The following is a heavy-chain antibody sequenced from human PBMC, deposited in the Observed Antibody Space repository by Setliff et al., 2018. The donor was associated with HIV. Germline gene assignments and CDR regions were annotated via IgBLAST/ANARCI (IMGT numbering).Heavy chain of an antibody. CDR1: GAPISSHY. V-gene: IGHV4-59*08. D-gene: IGHD6-19*01. CDR2: IYSTGST. J-gene: IGHJ5*02. CDR3: ARGRTQWPNYNYFDP. Sequence: SETLSLTCTVSGAPISSHYWSWIRQSPGRELEWIGYIYSTGSTNYNPSLQSRVSISMDASKSQFSLKLSSLTAADTAVYYCARGRTQWPNYNYFDPWGLGTLVTVSS.